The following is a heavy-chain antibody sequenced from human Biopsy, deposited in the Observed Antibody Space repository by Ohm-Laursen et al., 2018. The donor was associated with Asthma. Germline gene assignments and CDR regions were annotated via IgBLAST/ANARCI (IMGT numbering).Heavy chain of an antibody. J-gene: IGHJ4*02. CDR1: GGTFNTYV. V-gene: IGHV1-69*13. Sequence: GASVKVSCKSLGGTFNTYVIGWGRRAPGQGLEWMGGIYSVFGTTTYTQKFQDRVTITADDSTSTVYMELSSLRSEDTAVYYCVRKAGSCISRTCYSLDFWGQGTLVTVSS. CDR3: VRKAGSCISRTCYSLDF. CDR2: IYSVFGTT. D-gene: IGHD2-2*01.